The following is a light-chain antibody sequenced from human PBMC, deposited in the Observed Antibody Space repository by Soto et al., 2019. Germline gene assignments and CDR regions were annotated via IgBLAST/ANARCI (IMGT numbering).Light chain of an antibody. CDR3: QQYEDIPS. CDR1: QDISNY. J-gene: IGKJ4*01. V-gene: IGKV1-33*01. Sequence: DIQLTQSPSSLSASVGDRVTITCQASQDISNYLNWYQQKPGKAPKFLIYDASNLETGVPPRFSGSGSGTDFTLTINSLQPEDFATYYCQQYEDIPSFGGGTRVEIK. CDR2: DAS.